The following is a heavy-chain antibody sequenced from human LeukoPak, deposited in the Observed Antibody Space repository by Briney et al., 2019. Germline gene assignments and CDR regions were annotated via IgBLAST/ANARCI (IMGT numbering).Heavy chain of an antibody. D-gene: IGHD2-21*02. CDR2: IDDGGNT. CDR1: GGSFSDYF. Sequence: SETLSLMCSVYGGSFSDYFWSWIRQPPGKGLEWIGEIDDGGNTNYDPSLMSRLIVSMEKSKKQFSLVMRSVTAADTAVYYCARFSRITWGDWGGAFDLWGQGTMVIVSS. V-gene: IGHV4-34*01. J-gene: IGHJ3*01. CDR3: ARFSRITWGDWGGAFDL.